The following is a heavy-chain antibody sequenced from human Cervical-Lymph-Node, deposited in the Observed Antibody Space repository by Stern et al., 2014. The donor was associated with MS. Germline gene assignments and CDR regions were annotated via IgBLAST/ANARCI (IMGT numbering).Heavy chain of an antibody. CDR2: INSDDSST. V-gene: IGHV3-74*02. J-gene: IGHJ3*02. CDR3: ARGVMVAATYAYDI. Sequence: EVQLVESGGGLVQPGGSLRLSCAASGFTFSTYWMHWVRQAPGKGLGWVLRINSDDSSTTYADSVKGRFSISRDNDKNTLYLQMNSLRAEDTAVYYCARGVMVAATYAYDIWGQGTMVTISS. CDR1: GFTFSTYW. D-gene: IGHD2-15*01.